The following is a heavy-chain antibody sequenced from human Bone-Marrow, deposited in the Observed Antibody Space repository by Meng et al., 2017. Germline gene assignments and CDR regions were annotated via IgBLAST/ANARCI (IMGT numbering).Heavy chain of an antibody. CDR1: GYTFTGYY. CDR3: ARDEDISAAGKLFGDY. J-gene: IGHJ4*02. V-gene: IGHV1-2*06. Sequence: VRLGQAGAEVKKPGASGKVSCTASGYTFTGYYMHWVRQAPGQGLEWMGRIDPKSGDTHYAQRFQGRVTMTGDTSISTAYMELSGLRSDDTAMYYCARDEDISAAGKLFGDYWGQGTLVTVSS. D-gene: IGHD6-13*01. CDR2: IDPKSGDT.